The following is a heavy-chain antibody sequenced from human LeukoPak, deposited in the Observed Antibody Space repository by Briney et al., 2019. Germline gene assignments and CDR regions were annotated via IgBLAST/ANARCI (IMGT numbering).Heavy chain of an antibody. Sequence: PGGSLRLSCAASGFTFSTYSMNWVRQAPGKGLEWVSSITSSRIYIYYADSVKGRFTISRDNAKNSLYLQMNSLRAEDTAVYYCARVKGVAARPRAFDIWGQGTMVTVSS. J-gene: IGHJ3*02. CDR1: GFTFSTYS. V-gene: IGHV3-21*01. CDR2: ITSSRIYI. D-gene: IGHD6-6*01. CDR3: ARVKGVAARPRAFDI.